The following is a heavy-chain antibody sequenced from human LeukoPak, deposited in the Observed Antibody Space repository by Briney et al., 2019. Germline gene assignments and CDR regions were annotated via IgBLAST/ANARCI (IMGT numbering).Heavy chain of an antibody. CDR1: GYSISSGYY. J-gene: IGHJ4*02. D-gene: IGHD3-22*01. CDR2: IYHSGST. V-gene: IGHV4-38-2*01. Sequence: PSETLSLTCAVSGYSISSGYYWGWIRQPPGKGLEWIGSIYHSGSTYYNPSLKSRVTISVDTSKNQFSLKLSSVTAADTAVYYCASEDYYDSSGYYSTNWGQGTLVTVSS. CDR3: ASEDYYDSSGYYSTN.